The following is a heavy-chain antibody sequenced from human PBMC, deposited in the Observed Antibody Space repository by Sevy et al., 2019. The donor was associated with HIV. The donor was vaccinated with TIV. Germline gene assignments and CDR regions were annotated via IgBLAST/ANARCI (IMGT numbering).Heavy chain of an antibody. J-gene: IGHJ4*02. CDR3: AKDGSYYYDSSGFPFDF. CDR1: GFTFSSYA. CDR2: ITGSGDST. V-gene: IGHV3-23*01. Sequence: GGSLRLSCAASGFTFSSYAMTWVRQAPGKGLEWVSGITGSGDSTYYVDSVKGRFTISRDNSKNTLYLQMNSLRAEDTAVYYCAKDGSYYYDSSGFPFDFWGQGTLVTVSS. D-gene: IGHD3-22*01.